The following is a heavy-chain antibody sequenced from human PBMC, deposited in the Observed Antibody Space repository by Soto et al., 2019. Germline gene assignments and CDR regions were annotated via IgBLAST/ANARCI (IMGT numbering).Heavy chain of an antibody. J-gene: IGHJ4*02. V-gene: IGHV3-48*03. D-gene: IGHD4-17*01. CDR3: ARGSTVVNGNYFDY. Sequence: EVQLVESGGGLVQPGGSLRLSCAASGFTFSSYEMNWVRQAPGKGLEWVSYISSSGSTIYYADSVKGRFTISRDNAKNSLYLQMNSLRAEDTAVYYCARGSTVVNGNYFDYWGQLTLVTVSS. CDR1: GFTFSSYE. CDR2: ISSSGSTI.